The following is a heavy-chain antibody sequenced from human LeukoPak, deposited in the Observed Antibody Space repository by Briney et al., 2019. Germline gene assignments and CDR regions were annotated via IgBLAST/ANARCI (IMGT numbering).Heavy chain of an antibody. V-gene: IGHV3-74*01. CDR2: INTDGTTT. D-gene: IGHD1-26*01. CDR3: ARALGSPLDY. Sequence: GGSLRLSCAASGFTFSTYWMHWVRQAPGKGLVWVSRINTDGTTTTYADSVKGRFTISRDNAKNSLYLQMKSPRAEDTAVYYCARALGSPLDYWGQGTLVTVSS. CDR1: GFTFSTYW. J-gene: IGHJ4*02.